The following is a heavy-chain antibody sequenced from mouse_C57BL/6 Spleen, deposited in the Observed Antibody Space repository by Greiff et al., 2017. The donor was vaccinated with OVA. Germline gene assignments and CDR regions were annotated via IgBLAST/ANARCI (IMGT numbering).Heavy chain of an antibody. CDR2: IDPSDSYT. CDR1: GYTFTSYW. CDR3: AARGVTSFDY. J-gene: IGHJ2*01. Sequence: QVQLQQPGAELVKPGASVKLSCKASGYTFTSYWMQWVKQRPGQGLEWIGEIDPSDSYTNYNQKFKGKATLTVDTSSSTAYMQLSSLTSEDSAVYYCAARGVTSFDYWGQGTTLTVSS. D-gene: IGHD2-13*01. V-gene: IGHV1-50*01.